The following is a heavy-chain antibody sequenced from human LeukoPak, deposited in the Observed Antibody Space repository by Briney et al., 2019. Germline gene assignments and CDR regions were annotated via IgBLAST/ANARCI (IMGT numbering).Heavy chain of an antibody. J-gene: IGHJ4*02. Sequence: GGSLRLSCAASGLTFSSHWMHWVRQAPGKGLVWVSRITNDGSSTTYADSVKGRFTISRDNSKNTLYLQMNSLRAEDTAVYYCARDRKYSSGWYGPPSDYWGQGTLVTVSS. CDR3: ARDRKYSSGWYGPPSDY. D-gene: IGHD6-19*01. CDR2: ITNDGSST. V-gene: IGHV3-74*01. CDR1: GLTFSSHW.